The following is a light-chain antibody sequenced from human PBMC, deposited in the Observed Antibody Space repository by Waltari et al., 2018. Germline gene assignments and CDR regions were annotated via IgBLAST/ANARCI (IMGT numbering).Light chain of an antibody. CDR2: AAS. CDR3: QQYNIYPPA. Sequence: DVQMTQSPSSLSASIGDRVTITCRARKDISNYLARFQQKPGNAPKILIYAASRLQSGVPSRFSGSGSGTEFTLTISRLQPEDFATYYCQQYNIYPPAFGPGTRVEIK. V-gene: IGKV1-16*01. J-gene: IGKJ3*01. CDR1: KDISNY.